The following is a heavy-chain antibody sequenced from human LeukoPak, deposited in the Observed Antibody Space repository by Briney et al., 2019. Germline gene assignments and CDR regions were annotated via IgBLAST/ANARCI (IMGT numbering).Heavy chain of an antibody. CDR1: GGSIRSSYYY. D-gene: IGHD6-19*01. J-gene: IGHJ4*02. Sequence: SETLSLTCTVSGGSIRSSYYYWGWIRQPPGKGLEWIGSIYDSGSTYYNPSLKSRVTISVDTSKNQFSLKLSSVTAADTAVYYCARAAQWLVGWGQGTLVTVSS. CDR3: ARAAQWLVG. V-gene: IGHV4-39*01. CDR2: IYDSGST.